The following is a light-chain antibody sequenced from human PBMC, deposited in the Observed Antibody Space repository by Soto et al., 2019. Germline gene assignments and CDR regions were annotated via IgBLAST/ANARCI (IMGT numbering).Light chain of an antibody. J-gene: IGKJ2*01. V-gene: IGKV3-20*01. CDR3: QQYSSLPHT. CDR2: GIS. Sequence: ESVLTQSPGTLSLSPGERATLSCRASQSVTNRYFAWYQQRPGQAPRLLIYGISNRDTGIPDRFSGSGSGTDLTLTISRLELEDFVVYYCQQYSSLPHTFGQGTKLEVK. CDR1: QSVTNRY.